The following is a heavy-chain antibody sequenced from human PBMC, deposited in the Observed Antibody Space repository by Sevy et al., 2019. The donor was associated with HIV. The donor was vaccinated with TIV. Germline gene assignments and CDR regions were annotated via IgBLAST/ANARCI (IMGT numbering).Heavy chain of an antibody. CDR3: ARGSSNSARREGVAY. D-gene: IGHD2-2*01. J-gene: IGHJ4*02. V-gene: IGHV1-2*02. Sequence: ASVKVSCKASGYSFTGYYIHWVRQAPGQGLEWVGYINPNSGDTKDAQKFQGRVPMTRDTSISTAYMELSSLRSDDTAVYYCARGSSNSARREGVAYWGQGTLVTVSS. CDR2: INPNSGDT. CDR1: GYSFTGYY.